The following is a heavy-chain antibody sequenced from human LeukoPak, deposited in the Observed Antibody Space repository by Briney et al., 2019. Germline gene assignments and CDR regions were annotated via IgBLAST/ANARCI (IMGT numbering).Heavy chain of an antibody. CDR3: AGPLSVYGSGSYWHY. CDR2: IYYSGSS. D-gene: IGHD3-10*01. V-gene: IGHV4-39*01. J-gene: IGHJ4*02. Sequence: SETLSLTCTVSGGSISSSSYYWGWIRQPPGKGLEWIGSIYYSGSSYYNPSLKSRVTISVDTSKNQFSLKLSSVTAADTAVYYCAGPLSVYGSGSYWHYWGQGTLVTVSS. CDR1: GGSISSSSYY.